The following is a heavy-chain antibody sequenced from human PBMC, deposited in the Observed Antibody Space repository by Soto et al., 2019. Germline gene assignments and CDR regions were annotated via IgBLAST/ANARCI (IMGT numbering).Heavy chain of an antibody. CDR3: TRLVVVATSGYVGFDH. CDR2: ISYSGST. Sequence: SETLSLTCSVSGGYIFSSDYYWGWIRQASGKGLEWIGSISYSGSTLHNPSLRSRVTISVDTPKSQFSLKLSSVTATDTAVYYCTRLVVVATSGYVGFDHWGQGTLVTVSS. D-gene: IGHD2-15*01. J-gene: IGHJ4*02. V-gene: IGHV4-39*01. CDR1: GGYIFSSDYY.